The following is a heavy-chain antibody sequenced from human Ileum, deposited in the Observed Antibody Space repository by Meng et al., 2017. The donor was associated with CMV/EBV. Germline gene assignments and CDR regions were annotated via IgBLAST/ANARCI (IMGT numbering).Heavy chain of an antibody. J-gene: IGHJ6*02. Sequence: GESLKISCVASGFTFSNYWMSWVRQAPGKGLEWVANIKQDGSEEYYVDSVKGRFTISRDNAKNSLYLQTNSLRAEDTAVYYCARALRIAAAGKYYYHGMDVWGQGTTVTVSS. D-gene: IGHD6-13*01. CDR1: GFTFSNYW. V-gene: IGHV3-7*01. CDR3: ARALRIAAAGKYYYHGMDV. CDR2: IKQDGSEE.